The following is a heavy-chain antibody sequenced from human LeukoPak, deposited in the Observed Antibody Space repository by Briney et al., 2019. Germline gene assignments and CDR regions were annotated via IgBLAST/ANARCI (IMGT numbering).Heavy chain of an antibody. CDR2: IYYSGST. CDR1: VDSINSFY. J-gene: IGHJ4*02. V-gene: IGHV4-59*01. CDR3: ARELGSLIDY. Sequence: SETLSLTCTVSVDSINSFYWSWIRQSPGKGLEWIGYIYYSGSTNYNPSLKSRVTISVDTSQNQFSLKLSSVTAADTAVYYCARELGSLIDYWGQGTLVTVSS.